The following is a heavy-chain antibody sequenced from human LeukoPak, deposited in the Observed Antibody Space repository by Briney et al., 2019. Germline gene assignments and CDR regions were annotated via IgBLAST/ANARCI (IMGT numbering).Heavy chain of an antibody. Sequence: ASVRVSCKASGYTFTSYGISWVRQALGQGLEWMGWISAYDGNTNYAQKLQGRVTMTTDTSTSTAYMELRSLRSDDTAVYYCARDKCEARSYRAFDIWGQGTMVTVSS. CDR1: GYTFTSYG. CDR3: ARDKCEARSYRAFDI. J-gene: IGHJ3*02. CDR2: ISAYDGNT. V-gene: IGHV1-18*04. D-gene: IGHD3-10*01.